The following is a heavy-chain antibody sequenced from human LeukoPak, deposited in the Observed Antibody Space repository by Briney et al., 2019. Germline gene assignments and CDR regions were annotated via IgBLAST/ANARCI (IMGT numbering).Heavy chain of an antibody. J-gene: IGHJ4*02. Sequence: PGGSLRLSCAASGFTFSTYWMHWVRQAPGKGLVWVSRINRDGSSTRYADPVKGRFTISRDNAKNTLYLQMNSLRAEDTAVYYCARDSPHSSNDFHYWGQGTLVTVSS. CDR3: ARDSPHSSNDFHY. CDR2: INRDGSST. D-gene: IGHD6-13*01. CDR1: GFTFSTYW. V-gene: IGHV3-74*01.